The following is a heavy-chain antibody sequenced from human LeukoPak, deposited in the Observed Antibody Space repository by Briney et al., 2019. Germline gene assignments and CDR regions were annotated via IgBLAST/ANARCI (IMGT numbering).Heavy chain of an antibody. CDR2: ISSSSSYI. D-gene: IGHD3-22*01. V-gene: IGHV3-21*01. CDR3: ARSSPTYYYGSSGYYAFDI. CDR1: GFTFSSYS. J-gene: IGHJ3*02. Sequence: KPGGSLRLSCAASGFTFSSYSMNWVRQAPGKGLEWVSSISSSSSYIYYADSVKGRFTISRDNAKNSLYLQMNSLRAEDTAVYYCARSSPTYYYGSSGYYAFDIWGQGTMVTVSS.